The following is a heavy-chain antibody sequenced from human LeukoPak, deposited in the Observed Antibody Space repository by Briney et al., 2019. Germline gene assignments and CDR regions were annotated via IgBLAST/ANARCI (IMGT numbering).Heavy chain of an antibody. Sequence: GESLKISCKGSGYNFASYWIGWVRQMPGKGLEWMGNINPGDSDTRYSPSFQGQVTMTVDKSINTAYLYWSSLKASDTAMYYCTRYQVPPGRDYFAYWGQGTLVTVSS. V-gene: IGHV5-51*01. J-gene: IGHJ4*02. CDR1: GYNFASYW. CDR3: TRYQVPPGRDYFAY. CDR2: INPGDSDT. D-gene: IGHD2-2*01.